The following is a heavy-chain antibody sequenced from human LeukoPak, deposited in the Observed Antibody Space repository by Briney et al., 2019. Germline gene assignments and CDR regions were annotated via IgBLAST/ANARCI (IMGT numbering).Heavy chain of an antibody. CDR3: AREWGSSWYEGFDP. D-gene: IGHD6-13*01. CDR1: GGSISSGDYY. V-gene: IGHV4-30-4*01. J-gene: IGHJ5*02. Sequence: NPSETLSLTCTVSGGSISSGDYYWSWIRQPPGKGLEWIGYIYYSGSTYYNPSLKSRVTISVDTSKNQFSLKLNSVTAADTAVYYCAREWGSSWYEGFDPWGQGTLVTVSS. CDR2: IYYSGST.